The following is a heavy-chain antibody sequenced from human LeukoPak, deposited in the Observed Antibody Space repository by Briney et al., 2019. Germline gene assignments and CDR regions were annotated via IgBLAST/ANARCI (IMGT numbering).Heavy chain of an antibody. CDR1: GYSISSGYY. CDR3: ARMAYSGSYYFDY. D-gene: IGHD1-26*01. Sequence: SETLSLTCAVSGYSISSGYYWGWIRQPPGKGLEWIGSIYHSGSTYYNPSLRSRVTISVDTSNNQFSLKLSSVTAADTAVYYCARMAYSGSYYFDYWGQGTLVTVSS. V-gene: IGHV4-38-2*01. J-gene: IGHJ4*02. CDR2: IYHSGST.